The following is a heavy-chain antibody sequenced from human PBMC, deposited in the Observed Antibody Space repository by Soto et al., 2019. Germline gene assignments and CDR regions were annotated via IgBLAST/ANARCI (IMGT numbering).Heavy chain of an antibody. CDR3: ATKLVVVINGGMDV. CDR1: GYTLTELS. J-gene: IGHJ6*02. CDR2: FDPEDGET. D-gene: IGHD3-22*01. V-gene: IGHV1-24*01. Sequence: RASVKVSCKVSGYTLTELSMHWVRQAPGKGLEWMGGFDPEDGETIYAQKFQGRVTMTEDTSTDTAYMELSSLRSEDTAVYYCATKLVVVINGGMDVCGQRTTVTVCS.